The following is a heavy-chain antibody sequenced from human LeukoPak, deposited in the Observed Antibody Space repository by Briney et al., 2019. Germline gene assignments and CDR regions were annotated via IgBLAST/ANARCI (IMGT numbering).Heavy chain of an antibody. V-gene: IGHV3-30-3*01. CDR2: ISYDGSNK. J-gene: IGHJ4*02. CDR1: GFTFSSYA. CDR3: ARVYLERLTAGYFDH. Sequence: GGSLRLSCAASGFTFSSYAMHWVRQAPSRGLEWVAVISYDGSNKYYADSVKGRFTISRDNSKSTLYLQMNSLRDDDSAAYFCARVYLERLTAGYFDHWGQGTQVTVSP. D-gene: IGHD2-8*01.